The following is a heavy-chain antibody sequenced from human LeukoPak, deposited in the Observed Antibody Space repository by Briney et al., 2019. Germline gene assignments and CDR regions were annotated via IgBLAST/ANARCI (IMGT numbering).Heavy chain of an antibody. CDR2: IYPSGNT. CDR1: RGSTSTYY. D-gene: IGHD3-16*02. Sequence: SETLSLTCTVSRGSTSTYYWSWIRQPAGKGLEWIGRIYPSGNTNFNPSLMSRVTMSIDTSKNQFSLKLSSVTAADTAVYYCARFGVYDYVWGSYRWDWFDPWGQGTLVTVSS. V-gene: IGHV4-4*07. J-gene: IGHJ5*02. CDR3: ARFGVYDYVWGSYRWDWFDP.